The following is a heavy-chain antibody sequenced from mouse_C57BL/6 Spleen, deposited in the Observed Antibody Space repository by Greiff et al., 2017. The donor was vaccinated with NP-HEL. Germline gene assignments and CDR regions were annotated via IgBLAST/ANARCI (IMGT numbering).Heavy chain of an antibody. CDR1: GFTFSSYA. V-gene: IGHV5-9-1*02. D-gene: IGHD2-1*01. CDR2: ISSGGEYI. Sequence: VKLVESGEGLVKPGGSLKLSCAASGFTFSSYAMSWVRQTPEKRLEWVAYISSGGEYIYYADTVKGRFTISRDNARNTLYLQMSSLKSEDTAMYYCTRDGAIYYGNYWFAYWGQGTLVTVSA. J-gene: IGHJ3*01. CDR3: TRDGAIYYGNYWFAY.